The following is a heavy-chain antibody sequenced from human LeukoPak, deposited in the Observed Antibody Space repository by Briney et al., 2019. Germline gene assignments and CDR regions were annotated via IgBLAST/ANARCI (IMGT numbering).Heavy chain of an antibody. CDR2: INPSGGST. D-gene: IGHD1-26*01. Sequence: ASVKVSCKTSGYSFTSYYMHWVRQAPGQGLEWMGIINPSGGSTTYAQKFQGRLTMTSDTSTSTVYIDLSSLRSEDTAVYYRARLSAYYNEADIWGQGTMVTVSS. J-gene: IGHJ3*02. CDR3: ARLSAYYNEADI. CDR1: GYSFTSYY. V-gene: IGHV1-46*01.